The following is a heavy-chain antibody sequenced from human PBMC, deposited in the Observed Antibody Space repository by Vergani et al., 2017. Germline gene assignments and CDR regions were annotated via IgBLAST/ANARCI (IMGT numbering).Heavy chain of an antibody. CDR2: IRNKAYGGTT. D-gene: IGHD5-18*01. J-gene: IGHJ4*02. CDR3: XRGRGYSFGYSDY. CDR1: GFSSGDYA. V-gene: IGHV3-49*04. Sequence: EVQLVESGGGLVPPGRSLSLSCAASGFSSGDYAMTWVRQAPGKGLEWVAFIRNKAYGGTTEYAASVKGRFTISRDDSKRLAYLQLSGLKTEDTAVYFCXRGRGYSFGYSDYWGQGTRVTVSS.